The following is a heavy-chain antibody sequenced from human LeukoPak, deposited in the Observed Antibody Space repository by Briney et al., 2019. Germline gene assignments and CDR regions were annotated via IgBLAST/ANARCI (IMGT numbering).Heavy chain of an antibody. Sequence: PSETLSLTCIVSGGSISSTSYFWGWIRQPPGKGLEWIGSIYYSGSTYYNPSLKSRVTISVDTSKNHFSLRLSSVTAADTAVYYCARVSGQFYFYYYMDVWGKGTTVTISS. CDR3: ARVSGQFYFYYYMDV. J-gene: IGHJ6*03. D-gene: IGHD6-19*01. CDR1: GGSISSTSYF. CDR2: IYYSGST. V-gene: IGHV4-39*01.